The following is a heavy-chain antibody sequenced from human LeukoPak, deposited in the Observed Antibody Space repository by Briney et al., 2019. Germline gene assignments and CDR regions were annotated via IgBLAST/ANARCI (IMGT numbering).Heavy chain of an antibody. CDR1: VYTGPSYD. D-gene: IGHD3/OR15-3a*01. CDR3: ARGPQWTGIYYYFDY. V-gene: IGHV1-8*01. J-gene: IGHJ4*02. CDR2: RNPNSGNT. Sequence: ASVKLSFKTSVYTGPSYDINWVRLATEQGLERKGWRNPNSGNTAYTQQYQHTVTITTNTYITTPYMELSSLGSEDTAVYYCARGPQWTGIYYYFDYWGQGTLVTVSS.